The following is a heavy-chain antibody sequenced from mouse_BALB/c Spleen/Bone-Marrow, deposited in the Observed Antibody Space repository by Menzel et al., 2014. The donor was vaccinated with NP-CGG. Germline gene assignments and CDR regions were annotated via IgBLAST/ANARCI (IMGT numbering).Heavy chain of an antibody. V-gene: IGHV1-54*01. CDR3: ARSYYGSPYFDY. CDR1: GYAFTNYL. D-gene: IGHD1-1*01. CDR2: INPGSGGT. Sequence: VMLVESGAELVRPGTSVKVSCKASGYAFTNYLIEWVKQRPGQGLEWIGVINPGSGGTNYNEKFKGKATLTADKSSSTAYMQLSSLTSDDSAVYFCARSYYGSPYFDYWGQGTTLTVSS. J-gene: IGHJ2*01.